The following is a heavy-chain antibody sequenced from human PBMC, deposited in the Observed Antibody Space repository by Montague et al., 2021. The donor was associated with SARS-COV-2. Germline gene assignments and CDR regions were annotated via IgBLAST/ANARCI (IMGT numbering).Heavy chain of an antibody. CDR3: ASPNFSWYPQHGYYFDY. D-gene: IGHD6-13*01. Sequence: SETLSLTCTVSGGSISSSSYYWGWIRQPPGKGLEWIGSIYSSGSTYYNPSLKSRVTISVDTSKNQFSLKLSSVTAADTAVYYCASPNFSWYPQHGYYFDYWGQGTLVTVSS. V-gene: IGHV4-39*01. J-gene: IGHJ4*02. CDR1: GGSISSSSYY. CDR2: IYSSGST.